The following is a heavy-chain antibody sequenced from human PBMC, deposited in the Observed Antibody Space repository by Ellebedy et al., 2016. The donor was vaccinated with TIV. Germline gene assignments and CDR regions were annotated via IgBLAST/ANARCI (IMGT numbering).Heavy chain of an antibody. Sequence: GESLKISXAASGFTFSSYWMNWVRQAPGKGLMWVSRINSDGSDTNYADSVKGRFTISRDNAENTLYLQMSGLRAEDTAVYYCARGVSYYHDSSGYGTVWGQGTTVTVSS. J-gene: IGHJ6*02. CDR1: GFTFSSYW. CDR2: INSDGSDT. V-gene: IGHV3-74*01. CDR3: ARGVSYYHDSSGYGTV. D-gene: IGHD3-22*01.